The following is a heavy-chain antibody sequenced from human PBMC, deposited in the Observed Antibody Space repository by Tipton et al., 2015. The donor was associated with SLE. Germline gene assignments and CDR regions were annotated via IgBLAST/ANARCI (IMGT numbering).Heavy chain of an antibody. CDR1: GYTFTRYT. CDR3: ARDQRWLPGD. D-gene: IGHD5-24*01. J-gene: IGHJ4*02. Sequence: QSGAEVKKPGASVKVSCKASGYTFTRYTMHWVRQAPGQTLEWMGYINVYTGNTGYSQKFQDRVTFTKDTSASTVYMELSSLRSEDTAVYYCARDQRWLPGDWGQGTLVTVSS. CDR2: INVYTGNT. V-gene: IGHV1-3*01.